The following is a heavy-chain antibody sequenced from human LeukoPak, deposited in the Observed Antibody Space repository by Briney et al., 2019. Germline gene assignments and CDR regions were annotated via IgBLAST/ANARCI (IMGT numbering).Heavy chain of an antibody. CDR1: GLTFSS. V-gene: IGHV3-74*01. D-gene: IGHD6-13*01. CDR2: LESDGSTT. Sequence: GGSLRLSCAASGLTFSSMHWVRQAPGKGLVWVSHLESDGSTTSYADSVKGRFTISRDNVKNTLYLQMNSLRAEDTAVYYCAKDVAAAPYYFDYWGQGTLVTVSS. CDR3: AKDVAAAPYYFDY. J-gene: IGHJ4*02.